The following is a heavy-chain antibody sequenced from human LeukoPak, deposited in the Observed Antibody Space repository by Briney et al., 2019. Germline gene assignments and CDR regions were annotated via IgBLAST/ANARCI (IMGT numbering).Heavy chain of an antibody. D-gene: IGHD3-10*01. CDR3: ARGDGWFGELLNFDN. J-gene: IGHJ4*02. CDR1: GFTFRAYS. V-gene: IGHV3-48*02. Sequence: GGSLRLSCAASGFTFRAYSMNWVRQAPGKGLEWVSYISSSSSTIYYAGSVKGRFTISRDNAKNSLYLQMNSLRDEDTAVYYCARGDGWFGELLNFDNWGQGTLVTVSS. CDR2: ISSSSSTI.